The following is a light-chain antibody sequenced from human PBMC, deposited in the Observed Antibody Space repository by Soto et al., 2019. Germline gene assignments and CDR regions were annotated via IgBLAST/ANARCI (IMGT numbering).Light chain of an antibody. Sequence: QSVLTQPPSASGTPGQRVTISCSGSSSNIGGNTENWYQQQHPGTAPKLFIYSNNKRPSGVPDRFSGSKSGTSASLAISGLQSEDEADYFCATWDDSRNVVVFGGGTKVTVL. CDR3: ATWDDSRNVVV. CDR2: SNN. V-gene: IGLV1-44*01. CDR1: SSNIGGNT. J-gene: IGLJ2*01.